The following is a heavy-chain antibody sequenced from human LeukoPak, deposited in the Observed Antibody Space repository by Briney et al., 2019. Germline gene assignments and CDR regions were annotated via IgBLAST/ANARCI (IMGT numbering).Heavy chain of an antibody. Sequence: ASVKVSCKASGYTFTSYGISWVRQAPGQGLEWMGWISAYNGNTNYAQKLQGRVTMTTVTSTSTAYMELRSLRSDDTAVYYCAGSNASYWYFDLWGRGTLVTVSS. V-gene: IGHV1-18*01. D-gene: IGHD4-11*01. CDR1: GYTFTSYG. CDR3: AGSNASYWYFDL. CDR2: ISAYNGNT. J-gene: IGHJ2*01.